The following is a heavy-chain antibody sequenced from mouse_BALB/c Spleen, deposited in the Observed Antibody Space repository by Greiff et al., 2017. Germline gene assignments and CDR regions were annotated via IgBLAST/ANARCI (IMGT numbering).Heavy chain of an antibody. Sequence: VQLKQSDAELVKPGTSVKLSCKASGYTFTDHAIHWVKQKPEQGLEWIGYISPGNGDIKYSEKFKGKATLTADRSSSTAYMQLNSLTSEDSAVYFCKRWRLRLREYWGQGTTLTVSS. CDR2: ISPGNGDI. CDR1: GYTFTDHA. J-gene: IGHJ2*01. CDR3: KRWRLRLREY. V-gene: IGHV1S53*02. D-gene: IGHD1-2*01.